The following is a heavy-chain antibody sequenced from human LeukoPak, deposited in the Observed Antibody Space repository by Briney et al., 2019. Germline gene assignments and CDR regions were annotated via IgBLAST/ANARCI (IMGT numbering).Heavy chain of an antibody. D-gene: IGHD1-1*01. J-gene: IGHJ4*02. Sequence: GGSLRLSCAASGFTFSGSAMHWVRQASGKGLEWVGRIRSKANSYATAYAASVKGRLTISRDDSKNTAYLQMNSLKTEDTAVYYCTRQGGDWNVYWGQGTLVTVSS. CDR1: GFTFSGSA. CDR3: TRQGGDWNVY. CDR2: IRSKANSYAT. V-gene: IGHV3-73*01.